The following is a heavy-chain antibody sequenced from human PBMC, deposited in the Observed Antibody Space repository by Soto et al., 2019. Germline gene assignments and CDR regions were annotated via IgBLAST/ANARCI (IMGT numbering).Heavy chain of an antibody. CDR3: AREVEGSYSPADF. CDR2: VSSYNGNT. Sequence: QVQLVQSGPEVKKPGASVTVSCKTSGYTFTDHGIDWVRQAPGQGLEWVGWVSSYNGNTNYAYNLKDRVIMTTDAATSTVYMEPRGLRSDGTAVYFCAREVEGSYSPADFWGQGTPVTVSS. D-gene: IGHD3-10*01. J-gene: IGHJ4*02. CDR1: GYTFTDHG. V-gene: IGHV1-18*01.